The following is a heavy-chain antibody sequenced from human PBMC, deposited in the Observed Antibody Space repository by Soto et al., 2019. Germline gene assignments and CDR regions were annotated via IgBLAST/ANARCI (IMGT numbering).Heavy chain of an antibody. CDR1: GFTFSSYA. CDR2: ISSSGGSI. CDR3: AKGFGGGTAYSYYYVDV. D-gene: IGHD3-16*01. J-gene: IGHJ6*03. V-gene: IGHV3-23*01. Sequence: EVQLLESGGGLVQPGGSLRLSCVASGFTFSSYAMRWVRQAPGTGLEWVSTISSSGGSIFYADSVKGRFTISRDNSKNTLFLQLNSLRAEDTAVYYCAKGFGGGTAYSYYYVDVWGKGTTVTVSS.